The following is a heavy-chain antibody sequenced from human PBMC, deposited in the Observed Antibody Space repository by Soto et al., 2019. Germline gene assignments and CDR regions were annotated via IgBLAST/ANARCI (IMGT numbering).Heavy chain of an antibody. D-gene: IGHD6-13*01. V-gene: IGHV3-7*01. Sequence: ESGGGLVQPGGSLRLSCVASGFTSSNYWMNWVRQAPGKGLEWVANIKQDGSEKNYVDSVKGRFTISRDNAKNSLYLQMNSLRAEDTAVYYCAGSTSSWGVWGKGTTVTVSS. CDR2: IKQDGSEK. CDR3: AGSTSSWGV. J-gene: IGHJ6*04. CDR1: GFTSSNYW.